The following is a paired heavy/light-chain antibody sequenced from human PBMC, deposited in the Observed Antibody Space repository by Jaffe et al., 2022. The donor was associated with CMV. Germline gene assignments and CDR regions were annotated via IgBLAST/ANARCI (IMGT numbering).Heavy chain of an antibody. CDR2: IFSGGST. D-gene: IGHD1-1*01. V-gene: IGHV3-53*01. CDR1: GFTVNNIY. CDR3: ASLQPSSNGAFDI. Sequence: EVRLVESGGGLIQPGGSLRLSCAASGFTVNNIYMNWVRRAPGKGLEWVSTIFSGGSTYYTDSVKGRFTIARDNSKEMVYLQMNNLRADDTAVYYCASLQPSSNGAFDIWGQGTMVTVSS. J-gene: IGHJ3*02.
Light chain of an antibody. V-gene: IGLV2-23*02. CDR2: EVS. CDR1: SNDVGSYDF. J-gene: IGLJ3*02. CDR3: CSYAGSSPLWV. Sequence: HSALTQPASVSGSPGQSITVSCTGTSNDVGSYDFVSWYQQHPGKAPKLLIYEVSARPSGVSHRFSGSKSGNRASLTISGLQTDDEADYYCCSYAGSSPLWVFGGGTKLTVL.